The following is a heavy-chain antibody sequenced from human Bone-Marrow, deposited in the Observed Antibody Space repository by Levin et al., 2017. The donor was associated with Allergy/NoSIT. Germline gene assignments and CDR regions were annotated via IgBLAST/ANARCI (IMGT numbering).Heavy chain of an antibody. CDR1: GYTFTSYG. D-gene: IGHD2-2*01. CDR3: ARDPSVYGSSTSCPSYYDYDYMDV. Sequence: ASVKVSCKASGYTFTSYGISWVRQAPGQGLEWMGWISAYNGNTNYAQKLQGRVTMTTDTSTSTAYMELRSLRSDDTAVYYCARDPSVYGSSTSCPSYYDYDYMDVWGKGTTVTVSS. J-gene: IGHJ6*03. CDR2: ISAYNGNT. V-gene: IGHV1-18*01.